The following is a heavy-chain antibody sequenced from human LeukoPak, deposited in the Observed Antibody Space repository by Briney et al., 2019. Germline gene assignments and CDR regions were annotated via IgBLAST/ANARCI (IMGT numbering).Heavy chain of an antibody. CDR1: GFTFSSYE. J-gene: IGHJ6*04. Sequence: RGSLRLSCAASGFTFSSYEMNWVRQAPGKGLEWVSYISSSGSTIYYADSVKGRFTISRDNAKNSLYLQMNSLRAEDTAVYYCARDVLLWFGESPYYYYGMDVWGKETTVTVSS. V-gene: IGHV3-48*03. D-gene: IGHD3-10*01. CDR3: ARDVLLWFGESPYYYYGMDV. CDR2: ISSSGSTI.